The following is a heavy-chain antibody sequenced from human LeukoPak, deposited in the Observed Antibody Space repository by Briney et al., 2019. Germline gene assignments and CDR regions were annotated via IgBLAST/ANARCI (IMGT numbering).Heavy chain of an antibody. Sequence: GGSLRLSCAASGFTFSSYGMAWVRQAPGKGLEWVSAISSSGVSTYYADSVKGRFTISRDNAKSTLYLQMNSLRVEDTAVYYCARGGSYSSNAFDIWGQGTMVTVSS. CDR2: ISSSGVST. CDR1: GFTFSSYG. D-gene: IGHD1-26*01. J-gene: IGHJ3*02. V-gene: IGHV3-23*01. CDR3: ARGGSYSSNAFDI.